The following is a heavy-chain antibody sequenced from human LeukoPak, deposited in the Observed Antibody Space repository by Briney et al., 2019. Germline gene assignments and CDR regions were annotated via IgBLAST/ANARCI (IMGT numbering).Heavy chain of an antibody. CDR1: GFSVSTDY. Sequence: GGSLRLSCAASGFSVSTDYISWVRQAPGKGLEWVSTLYSGGNTYYAGSVKGRFTISRDNSKNTVYLEMNSLRAEDAAIYYCARGWGSFENWGRGTQVAVSS. J-gene: IGHJ4*02. V-gene: IGHV3-53*01. CDR3: ARGWGSFEN. D-gene: IGHD7-27*01. CDR2: LYSGGNT.